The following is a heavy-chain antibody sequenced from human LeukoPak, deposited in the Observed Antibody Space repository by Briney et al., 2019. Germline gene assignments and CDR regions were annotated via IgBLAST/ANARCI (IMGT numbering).Heavy chain of an antibody. V-gene: IGHV3-43*01. CDR3: ARDAVDTANAV. D-gene: IGHD5-18*01. CDR1: GFTFDDYT. Sequence: PGGSLRLSCAASGFTFDDYTMHWVRQAPGKGLEWVSLISWDGGSTYYADSVKGRFTISRDNSKNSLYLQMNSLRAEDTAVYYCARDAVDTANAVWGQGTTVTVSS. CDR2: ISWDGGST. J-gene: IGHJ6*02.